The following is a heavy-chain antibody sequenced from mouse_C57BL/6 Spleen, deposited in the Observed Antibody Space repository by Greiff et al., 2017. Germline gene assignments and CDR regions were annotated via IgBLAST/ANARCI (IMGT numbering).Heavy chain of an antibody. CDR3: ARQELPDFDG. J-gene: IGHJ2*01. V-gene: IGHV1-55*01. CDR2: IYPGSGST. Sequence: VQLQQPGAELVKPGASVKMSCKASGYTFTSYWITWVKQRPGQGLEWIGDIYPGSGSTNYNEKFKSKATLTVDTSSSTAYMRLSSLTSADSAVYYCARQELPDFDGWGKGTTLTVSS. CDR1: GYTFTSYW.